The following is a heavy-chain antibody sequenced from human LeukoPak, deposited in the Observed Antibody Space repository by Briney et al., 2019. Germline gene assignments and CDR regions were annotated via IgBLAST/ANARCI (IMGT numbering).Heavy chain of an antibody. V-gene: IGHV3-23*01. D-gene: IGHD3-3*01. CDR1: GFTFSSYW. Sequence: GGSLRLSCAASGFTFSSYWMSWVRQAPGKGLEWVSTISGSGGSTYYADSVKGRFTISRDNSKNTLYLQMNSLRAGDTAVYYCAKDLPPPYYDFWSGYGGAFDIWGQGTMVTVSS. J-gene: IGHJ3*02. CDR3: AKDLPPPYYDFWSGYGGAFDI. CDR2: ISGSGGST.